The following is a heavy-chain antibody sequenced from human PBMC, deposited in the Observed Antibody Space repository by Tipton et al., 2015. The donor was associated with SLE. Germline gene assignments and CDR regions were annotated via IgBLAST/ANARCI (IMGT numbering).Heavy chain of an antibody. CDR1: GGSISSSSYY. J-gene: IGHJ5*02. CDR2: IYYGGST. Sequence: GLVKPSETLSLTCTVSGGSISSSSYYWGWIRQPPGKGLEWIGIIYYGGSTYSNSFLRSRVTISLDTSKNQFSLRLNSVTAADTAIYYCARDSSGMGYYWFDPWGQGTLVTVSS. CDR3: ARDSSGMGYYWFDP. D-gene: IGHD3-10*01. V-gene: IGHV4-39*07.